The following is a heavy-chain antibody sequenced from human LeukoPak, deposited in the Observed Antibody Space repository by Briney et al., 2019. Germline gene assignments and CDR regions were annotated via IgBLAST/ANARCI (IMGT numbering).Heavy chain of an antibody. D-gene: IGHD6-13*01. J-gene: IGHJ5*02. CDR3: AKVRYSSSWVFNWFDP. CDR2: FDPEDGET. Sequence: ASVKVSCKVSGYTLTELSMHWVRQAPGKGLEWMGGFDPEDGETIYAQKFQGRVTMTEDTSTDTAYMELSSLRSEDTAVYYCAKVRYSSSWVFNWFDPWGQGTLVTVSS. CDR1: GYTLTELS. V-gene: IGHV1-24*01.